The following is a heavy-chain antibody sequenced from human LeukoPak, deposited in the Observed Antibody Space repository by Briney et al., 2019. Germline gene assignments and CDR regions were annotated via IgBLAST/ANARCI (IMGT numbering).Heavy chain of an antibody. CDR2: IYYSGSP. V-gene: IGHV4/OR15-8*01. D-gene: IGHD1-1*01. CDR1: GGSISSTNW. CDR3: ATWRTAKTGFDY. J-gene: IGHJ4*02. Sequence: SETLSLTCGASGGSISSTNWWSWVRQPPGKGLECIGSIYYSGSPYYNPSLKSRVTISVDTSKNQFSLRLSSVTAADTAVYYCATWRTAKTGFDYWGQGTLVTVSS.